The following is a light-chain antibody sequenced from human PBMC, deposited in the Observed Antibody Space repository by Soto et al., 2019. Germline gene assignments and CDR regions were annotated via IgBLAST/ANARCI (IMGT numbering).Light chain of an antibody. J-gene: IGKJ1*01. Sequence: DIQMTQSPSTLSASVGDRVTITCRASRSISTRLAWYQQKSGKAPHLLICDASTLESGVPSRVSGSGSGTEFTLTISGLQYDELATYYCQQYHSHFWTFGQGTKVDIK. V-gene: IGKV1-5*01. CDR1: RSISTR. CDR3: QQYHSHFWT. CDR2: DAS.